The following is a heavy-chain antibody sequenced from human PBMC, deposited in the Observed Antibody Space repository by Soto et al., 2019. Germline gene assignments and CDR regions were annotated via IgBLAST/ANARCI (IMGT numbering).Heavy chain of an antibody. J-gene: IGHJ5*02. CDR3: ASNPRSDLFGVRTSVENWPVP. CDR2: ITSTGGST. D-gene: IGHD3-3*01. V-gene: IGHV3-23*01. Sequence: GGSLRLSCAASGFNIGNFARNWVHQAPGNGLQCVSSITSTGGSTYHTDSVKARFIVSRDTSMNVMFLLRMGLCVDATALSFWASNPRSDLFGVRTSVENWPVPWCRGFLV. CDR1: GFNIGNFA.